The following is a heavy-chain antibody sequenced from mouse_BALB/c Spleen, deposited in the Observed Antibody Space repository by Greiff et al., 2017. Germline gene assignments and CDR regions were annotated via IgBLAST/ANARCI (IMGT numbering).Heavy chain of an antibody. V-gene: IGHV14-3*02. Sequence: EVQLQQSGAELVKPGASVKLSCTASGFNIKDTYMHWVKQRPEQGLEWIGRIDPANGNTKYDPKFQGKATITADTSSNTAYLQLSSLTSEDTAVYYCGRGPRYFDVWGAGTTVTVSS. J-gene: IGHJ1*01. CDR1: GFNIKDTY. CDR3: GRGPRYFDV. CDR2: IDPANGNT.